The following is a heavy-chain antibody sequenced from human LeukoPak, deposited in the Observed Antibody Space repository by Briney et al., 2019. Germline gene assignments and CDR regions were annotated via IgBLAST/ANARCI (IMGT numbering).Heavy chain of an antibody. V-gene: IGHV3-21*01. CDR2: ISSSSSYI. D-gene: IGHD4-17*01. J-gene: IGHJ4*02. CDR3: ARIYGDLLFDY. CDR1: GFTFSSYR. Sequence: GGSLRLSCAASGFTFSSYRMNWLRQAPGKGLEWVSSISSSSSYIYYADSVKGRFTISRDNAKNSLYLQVNSLRAEDTAVYYCARIYGDLLFDYWGQGTLVTVSS.